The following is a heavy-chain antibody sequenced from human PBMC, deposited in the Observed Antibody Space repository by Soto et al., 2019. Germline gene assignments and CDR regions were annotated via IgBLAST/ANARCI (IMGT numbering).Heavy chain of an antibody. D-gene: IGHD2-2*01. J-gene: IGHJ6*02. CDR3: TTDPLAFCSSTSCYFRGPFYYYYGMDV. Sequence: GSLRLSCAASGFTFSNAWMNWVRQAPGKGLEWVGRIKSKTDGGTTDYAAPVKGRFTISRDDSKNTLYLQMNSLKTEDTAVYYCTTDPLAFCSSTSCYFRGPFYYYYGMDVWGQGT. CDR1: GFTFSNAW. CDR2: IKSKTDGGTT. V-gene: IGHV3-15*07.